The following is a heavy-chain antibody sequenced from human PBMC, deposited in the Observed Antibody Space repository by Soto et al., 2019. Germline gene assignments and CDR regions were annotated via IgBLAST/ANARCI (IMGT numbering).Heavy chain of an antibody. D-gene: IGHD3-16*02. CDR1: GYTFTSYD. Sequence: ASVKVSCTASGYTFTSYDINCVRQATGQGLEWMGWMNPNSGNTGYAQKFQGRVTMTRNTSISTAYMELSSLRSEDTAVYYCARGRLHLGELSLPLNYYYGMDVWGQGTTVTVS. V-gene: IGHV1-8*01. J-gene: IGHJ6*02. CDR2: MNPNSGNT. CDR3: ARGRLHLGELSLPLNYYYGMDV.